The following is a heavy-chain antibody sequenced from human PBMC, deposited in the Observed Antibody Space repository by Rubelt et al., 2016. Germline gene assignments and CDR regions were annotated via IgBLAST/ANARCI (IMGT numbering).Heavy chain of an antibody. CDR2: ISYDGSNK. CDR1: GFTFSSYA. J-gene: IGHJ3*02. Sequence: VQLVESGGGVVQPGRSLRLSCAASGFTFSSYAMHWVRQAPGKGLEWVAVISYDGSNKYYADSVKGRFTISRDNSKNTLYLQMNSLSAEDTAVYYCARVRALRFRSPEVAFDIWGQGTMVTVSS. D-gene: IGHD3-3*01. V-gene: IGHV3-30*04. CDR3: ARVRALRFRSPEVAFDI.